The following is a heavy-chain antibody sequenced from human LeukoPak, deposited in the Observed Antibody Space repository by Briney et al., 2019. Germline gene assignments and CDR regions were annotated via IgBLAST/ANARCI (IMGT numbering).Heavy chain of an antibody. CDR3: AREESSGSYCDY. D-gene: IGHD1-26*01. J-gene: IGHJ4*02. CDR2: IYHSGST. V-gene: IGHV4-30-2*01. CDR1: GGSISSGGYY. Sequence: SETLSLTYTVSGGSISSGGYYWSWIRQPPGKGLEWIGYIYHSGSTYYNPSLKSRVTISVDRSKNQFSLKLSSVTAADTAVYYCAREESSGSYCDYWGQGTLVTVSS.